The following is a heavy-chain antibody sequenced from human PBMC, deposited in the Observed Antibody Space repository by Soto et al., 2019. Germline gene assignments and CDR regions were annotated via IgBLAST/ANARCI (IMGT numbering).Heavy chain of an antibody. CDR1: GGTFSSYA. D-gene: IGHD3-22*01. Sequence: QVQLVQSGAEVKKPGSSVKVSRKASGGTFSSYAISWVRQAPGQGLEWMGGIIPIFGTAKYAQKFQGRVTITADKSTSTAYMELSSLRSEDTAVYYCARELYYYDSSGYHNWFDPWGQGTLVTVSS. V-gene: IGHV1-69*06. J-gene: IGHJ5*02. CDR3: ARELYYYDSSGYHNWFDP. CDR2: IIPIFGTA.